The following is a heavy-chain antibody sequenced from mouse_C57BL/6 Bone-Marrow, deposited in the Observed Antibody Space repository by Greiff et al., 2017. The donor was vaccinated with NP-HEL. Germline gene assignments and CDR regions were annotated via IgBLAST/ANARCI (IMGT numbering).Heavy chain of an antibody. CDR2: ISSGGSYT. CDR3: ARHYYSNYFDY. Sequence: EVQGVESGGDLVKPGGSLKLSCAASGFTFSSYGMSWVRQTPDKRLEWVATISSGGSYTYYPDSVKGRFTISRDNAKNTLYLQMSSLKSEDTAMYYCARHYYSNYFDYWGQGTTLTGSS. V-gene: IGHV5-6*01. D-gene: IGHD2-5*01. CDR1: GFTFSSYG. J-gene: IGHJ2*01.